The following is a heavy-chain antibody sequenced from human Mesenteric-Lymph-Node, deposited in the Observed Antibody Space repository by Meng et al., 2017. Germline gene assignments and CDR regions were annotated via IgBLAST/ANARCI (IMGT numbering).Heavy chain of an antibody. J-gene: IGHJ4*02. V-gene: IGHV1-2*02. Sequence: ASVKVSCKASGYTFTGYYMHWVRQAPGQGLEWMGWINPNSGGTNYAQKFQGRVTMTRDTSISTAYMELSRLRSDDTAVYYCARGYIAVAGTPALTFDYWGQGTLVTVSS. CDR1: GYTFTGYY. CDR2: INPNSGGT. CDR3: ARGYIAVAGTPALTFDY. D-gene: IGHD6-19*01.